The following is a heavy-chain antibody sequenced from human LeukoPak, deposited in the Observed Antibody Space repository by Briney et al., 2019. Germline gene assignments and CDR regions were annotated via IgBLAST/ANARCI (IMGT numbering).Heavy chain of an antibody. V-gene: IGHV3-33*03. D-gene: IGHD1-26*01. CDR2: IWYDGSNK. CDR3: AKDRRPYSGSYDY. Sequence: PGGSLRLSCAASGFTFSSYGMHWVRQAPGKGLEWVAVIWYDGSNKYYADSVKGRFTISRDNAKNSLYLQMNSLRPEDTALYFCAKDRRPYSGSYDYWGQGTLATVSS. J-gene: IGHJ4*02. CDR1: GFTFSSYG.